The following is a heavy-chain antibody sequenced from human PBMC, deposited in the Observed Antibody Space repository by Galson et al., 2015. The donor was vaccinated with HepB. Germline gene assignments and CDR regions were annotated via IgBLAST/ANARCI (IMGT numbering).Heavy chain of an antibody. V-gene: IGHV3-21*01. D-gene: IGHD4-17*01. CDR2: ISSSSSYI. CDR1: GFTFSSYS. Sequence: SLRLSCAASGFTFSSYSMNWVRQAPGKGLEWVSSISSSSSYIYYADSVKGRFTISRDNAKNSLYLQMNSLRAEDTAVYYCARLVGGGADYGDYGMNGGFDPWGQGTLVTVSS. J-gene: IGHJ5*02. CDR3: ARLVGGGADYGDYGMNGGFDP.